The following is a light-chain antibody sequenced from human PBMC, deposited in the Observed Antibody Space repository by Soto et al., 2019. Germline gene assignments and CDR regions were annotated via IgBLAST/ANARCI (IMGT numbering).Light chain of an antibody. Sequence: DIQMTQSPSSLSASVEDRVTITCRASQSISSYLNWYQQKPGKAPKLLIYAASSLQSGVPSRFSGSGSGTDFTFIIISLQPEDFATYYCQQSYRTLWTFGQWTKVEVK. V-gene: IGKV1-39*01. J-gene: IGKJ1*01. CDR3: QQSYRTLWT. CDR1: QSISSY. CDR2: AAS.